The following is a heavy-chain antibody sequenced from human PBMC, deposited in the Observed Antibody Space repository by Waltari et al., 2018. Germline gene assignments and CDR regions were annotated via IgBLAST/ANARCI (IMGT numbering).Heavy chain of an antibody. CDR2: VNPNSGGK. V-gene: IGHV1-2*04. J-gene: IGHJ3*01. D-gene: IGHD7-27*01. CDR3: ARARAWGPKAFDV. Sequence: QVQLVQSEAEVRKPGASVKVSCRASGYNFIAHYVHGVRQAPGQGLEWMGWVNPNSGGKVYLRKFEGWVTLTTDTSVNTAYMEVTRLKSDDTAIYFCARARAWGPKAFDVWGQGTRLTVSS. CDR1: GYNFIAHY.